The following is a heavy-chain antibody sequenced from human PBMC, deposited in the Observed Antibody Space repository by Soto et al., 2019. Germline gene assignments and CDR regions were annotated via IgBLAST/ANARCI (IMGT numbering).Heavy chain of an antibody. CDR3: AKKGIAALSPPHFDY. CDR1: GFTFSSYA. CDR2: ISGSGGST. J-gene: IGHJ4*02. D-gene: IGHD6-25*01. V-gene: IGHV3-23*01. Sequence: HPGGSLRLSCAASGFTFSSYAMSWVRQAPGKGLEWVSAISGSGGSTYYADSVKGRFTISRDNSKNTLYLQMNSLRAEDTAVYYCAKKGIAALSPPHFDYWGQGTLVTVSS.